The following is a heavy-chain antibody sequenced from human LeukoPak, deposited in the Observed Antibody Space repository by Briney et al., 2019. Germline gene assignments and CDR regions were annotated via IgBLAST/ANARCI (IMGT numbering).Heavy chain of an antibody. CDR1: GFTFSSYI. D-gene: IGHD3-22*01. J-gene: IGHJ3*02. Sequence: GGSLRLSCAASGFTFSSYIMNWVRQAPGKGLEWVSYISSSSSTIYYADSVKGRFTISRDNAKNSLYLQMNSLRAEDTAVYYCARDPDYYDSSGSAFDIWGQGTMVTVSS. CDR2: ISSSSSTI. CDR3: ARDPDYYDSSGSAFDI. V-gene: IGHV3-48*01.